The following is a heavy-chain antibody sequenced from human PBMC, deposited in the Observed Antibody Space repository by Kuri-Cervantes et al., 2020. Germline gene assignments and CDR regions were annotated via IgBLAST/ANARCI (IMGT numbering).Heavy chain of an antibody. CDR2: ISYDGSNK. V-gene: IGHV3-30-3*01. CDR1: GFTFSSYA. Sequence: GGSLRLSCAASGFTFSSYAMHWVRQAPGKGLEWVAVISYDGSNKYYADSVKGRFTISRDNSKNTLYLQMNSLRAEDTAVYYCARDGSVDPVDAFDIWGQGTMVTVSS. D-gene: IGHD3-9*01. CDR3: ARDGSVDPVDAFDI. J-gene: IGHJ3*02.